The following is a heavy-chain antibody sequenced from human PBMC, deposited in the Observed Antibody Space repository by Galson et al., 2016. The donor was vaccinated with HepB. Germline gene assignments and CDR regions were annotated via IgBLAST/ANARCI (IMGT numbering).Heavy chain of an antibody. CDR2: IYYSGRT. CDR1: GGSISSGGYY. J-gene: IGHJ6*04. Sequence: TLSLTCSVSGGSISSGGYYWSWIRQHPGKGLEWIGYIYYSGRTYYHPSLKSRVTISVDTSKNQFSLKLRSVTAADTAVYYCARDYIAPRLNYYYGMDVWGKGTTVTVSS. CDR3: ARDYIAPRLNYYYGMDV. D-gene: IGHD6-6*01. V-gene: IGHV4-31*03.